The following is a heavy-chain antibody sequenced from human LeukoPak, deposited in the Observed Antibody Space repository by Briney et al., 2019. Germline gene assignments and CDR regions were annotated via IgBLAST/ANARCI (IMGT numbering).Heavy chain of an antibody. J-gene: IGHJ6*02. CDR2: ISSSSSYI. CDR3: ARDLGRDYDIPGMDV. CDR1: GFTFSSYS. V-gene: IGHV3-21*01. D-gene: IGHD3-9*01. Sequence: PGGSLRLSCAASGFTFSSYSMNWVRQAPGKGLEWVSSISSSSSYIYYADSVKGRFTISRDNAKNSLYLQMNSLRAEDTAVYYCARDLGRDYDIPGMDVWGQGTMVTVSS.